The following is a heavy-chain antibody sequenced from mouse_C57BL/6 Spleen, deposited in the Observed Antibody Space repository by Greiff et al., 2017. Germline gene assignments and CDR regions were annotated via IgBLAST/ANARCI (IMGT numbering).Heavy chain of an antibody. CDR2: IYPGSGST. CDR3: ATHYYGSSYVAFFDY. CDR1: GYTFTSYW. V-gene: IGHV1-55*01. D-gene: IGHD1-1*01. J-gene: IGHJ2*01. Sequence: VQLQQPGAELVKPGASVKMSCKASGYTFTSYWITWVKQRPGQGLEWIGDIYPGSGSTNYNEKFKSKATLTVDTSSSTAYMQLSSLTSEDSAVYYCATHYYGSSYVAFFDYWGQGTTLTVSS.